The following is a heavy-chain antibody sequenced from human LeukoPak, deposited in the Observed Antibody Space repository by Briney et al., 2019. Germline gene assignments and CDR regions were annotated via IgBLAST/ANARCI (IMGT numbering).Heavy chain of an antibody. V-gene: IGHV3-43*02. CDR2: ISGDGGST. D-gene: IGHD3-3*01. Sequence: GGSLRLSCAAPGFTFDDYAMHWVRQAPGKGLEWVSLISGDGGSTYYADSVKGRFTISRDNSENSLYLQMNSLRTEDTALYYCAKDFGAGRITIFGVVQAFYFDYWGQGTLVTVSS. J-gene: IGHJ4*02. CDR3: AKDFGAGRITIFGVVQAFYFDY. CDR1: GFTFDDYA.